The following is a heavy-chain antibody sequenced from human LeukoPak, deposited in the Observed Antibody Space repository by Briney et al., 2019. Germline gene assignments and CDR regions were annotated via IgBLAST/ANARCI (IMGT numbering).Heavy chain of an antibody. CDR1: GYTFTSYA. CDR2: INAGNGYA. D-gene: IGHD2-15*01. CDR3: ARDSGEYYFDY. V-gene: IGHV1-3*01. J-gene: IGHJ4*02. Sequence: ASVKVSCKASGYTFTSYAMHWVRQAPGQRLEWMGWINAGNGYAQYSQKFQGRVTITRDTSASTAYMELSSLRSEDTAVYYCARDSGEYYFDYWGQGTLVTVSS.